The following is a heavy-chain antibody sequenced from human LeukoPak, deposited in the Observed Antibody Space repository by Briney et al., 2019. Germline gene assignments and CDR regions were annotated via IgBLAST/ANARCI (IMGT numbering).Heavy chain of an antibody. Sequence: GGSLRLSCAASGFIFSNYAMHWVRQAPGKGLEWVAVISYDGSKYYADSVRGRFTISRDNSKNTVYLQMNSLRAEDTAVYYCARDNYGMDVWGQGTTVTVSS. J-gene: IGHJ6*02. V-gene: IGHV3-30-3*01. CDR2: ISYDGSK. CDR1: GFIFSNYA. CDR3: ARDNYGMDV. D-gene: IGHD3-10*01.